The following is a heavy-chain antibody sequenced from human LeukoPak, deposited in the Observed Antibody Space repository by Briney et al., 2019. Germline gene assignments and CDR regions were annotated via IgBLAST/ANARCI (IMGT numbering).Heavy chain of an antibody. CDR3: ARDSSNFDFWSGYRSRHDAFDI. CDR2: IYYSGST. J-gene: IGHJ3*02. D-gene: IGHD3-3*01. Sequence: SETLSLTCTVSGGSISSSSYYWGWIRQPPGTGLEWIGSIYYSGSTYYNPSLKSRVTISVDTSKNQFSLKLSSVTAADTAVYYCARDSSNFDFWSGYRSRHDAFDIWGQGTMVTVSS. V-gene: IGHV4-39*07. CDR1: GGSISSSSYY.